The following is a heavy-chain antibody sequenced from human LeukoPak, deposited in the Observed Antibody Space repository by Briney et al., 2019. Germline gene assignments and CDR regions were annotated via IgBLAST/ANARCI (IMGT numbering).Heavy chain of an antibody. J-gene: IGHJ4*02. Sequence: PGGSLRLSCAASGFSFSDYYMPWIRQAPGKGLEWVSYISSSGSYTNYADSVKGRFTISRDNAKNSLYLQMNSLRAEDTAVYYCARVRGYTGMVDYWGQGTLVTVSS. V-gene: IGHV3-11*05. CDR2: ISSSGSYT. CDR1: GFSFSDYY. D-gene: IGHD5-18*01. CDR3: ARVRGYTGMVDY.